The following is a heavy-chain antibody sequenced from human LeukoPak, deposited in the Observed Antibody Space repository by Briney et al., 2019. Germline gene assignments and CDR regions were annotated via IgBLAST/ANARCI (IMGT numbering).Heavy chain of an antibody. Sequence: GGSLRLSCAASGFTFSDYYMSWIRQAPGKGLEWVSYISSSGSTIYYADSVKGRFTISRDNAKNSLYRQINSLRAENTAVYYCAKLKPRFRSYLDPLTWGQGNLVTVSS. CDR3: AKLKPRFRSYLDPLT. CDR2: ISSSGSTI. J-gene: IGHJ5*02. V-gene: IGHV3-11*04. CDR1: GFTFSDYY. D-gene: IGHD3-10*01.